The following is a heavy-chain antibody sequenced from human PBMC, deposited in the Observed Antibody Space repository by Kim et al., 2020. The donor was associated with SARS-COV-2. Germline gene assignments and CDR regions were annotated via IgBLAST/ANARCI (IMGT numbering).Heavy chain of an antibody. V-gene: IGHV3-30*04. CDR1: GFTFSSYA. J-gene: IGHJ4*02. CDR2: ISYDGSNK. CDR3: ARGSRSALAGTFDY. D-gene: IGHD6-19*01. Sequence: GGSLRLSCAASGFTFSSYAMHWVRQAPGKGLEWVAVISYDGSNKYYADSVKGRFTISRDNSKNTLYLQMNSLRAEDTAVYYCARGSRSALAGTFDYWGQG.